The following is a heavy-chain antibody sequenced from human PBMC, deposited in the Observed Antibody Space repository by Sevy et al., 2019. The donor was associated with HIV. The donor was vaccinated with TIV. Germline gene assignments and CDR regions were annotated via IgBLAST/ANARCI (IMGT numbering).Heavy chain of an antibody. D-gene: IGHD1-26*01. CDR3: ASGRGDPRADSFDY. V-gene: IGHV3-21*01. Sequence: GGSLRLSCAASGFTFNIYSMNWVRHAPGKGLEWVSSISGDSSYIFYADSLMGRFTTSRDNAKNSLYLQMSSLRVEDTAVYYCASGRGDPRADSFDYWGQGTLVTVSS. J-gene: IGHJ4*02. CDR2: ISGDSSYI. CDR1: GFTFNIYS.